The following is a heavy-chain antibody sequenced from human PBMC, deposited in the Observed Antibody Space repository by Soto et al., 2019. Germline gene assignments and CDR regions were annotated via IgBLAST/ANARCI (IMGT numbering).Heavy chain of an antibody. CDR1: GFTFSSYG. J-gene: IGHJ6*03. Sequence: GGSLRLSCAASGFTFSSYGMHWVRQAPGKGLEWVAVIWYDGSNKYYADSVKGRFTISRDNSKNTLYLQMNSLRAEDTAVYYCARGCSSTSCYAYYYYYYMDVWGKGTTVTVSS. D-gene: IGHD2-2*01. CDR2: IWYDGSNK. V-gene: IGHV3-33*01. CDR3: ARGCSSTSCYAYYYYYYMDV.